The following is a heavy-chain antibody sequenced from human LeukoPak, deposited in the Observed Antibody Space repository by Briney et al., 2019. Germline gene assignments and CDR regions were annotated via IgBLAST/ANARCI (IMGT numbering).Heavy chain of an antibody. CDR3: AREYYSFFDY. J-gene: IGHJ4*02. CDR1: GYSISSGYY. D-gene: IGHD3-10*01. Sequence: SETLSLTCTVSGYSISSGYYWGWIRQPPGKGLEWIGSIYHSGSTYYNPSLKSRVTISVDTSKNQFSLKLNSVTAADTAVYYCAREYYSFFDYWGQGTLVTVSS. V-gene: IGHV4-38-2*02. CDR2: IYHSGST.